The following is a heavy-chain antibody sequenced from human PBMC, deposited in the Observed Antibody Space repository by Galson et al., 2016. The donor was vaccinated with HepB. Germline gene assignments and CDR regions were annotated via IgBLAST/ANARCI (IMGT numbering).Heavy chain of an antibody. J-gene: IGHJ1*01. Sequence: SETLSLTCSVSGDSISSSSSYWAWIRQTPGKGLEWIGTIYYTGSTYYSSSLKSRVTISLESSKSQFSLKLTSVNASDTSVYYCARLSGQGQWFIRNWGQGTLVTVSS. CDR3: ARLSGQGQWFIRN. V-gene: IGHV4-39*01. CDR1: GDSISSSSSY. CDR2: IYYTGST. D-gene: IGHD3-22*01.